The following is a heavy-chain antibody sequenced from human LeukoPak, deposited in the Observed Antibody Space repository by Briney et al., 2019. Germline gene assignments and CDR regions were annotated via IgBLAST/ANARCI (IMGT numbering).Heavy chain of an antibody. V-gene: IGHV3-23*01. CDR3: AKNRGGTYKYYMDV. D-gene: IGHD1-1*01. CDR2: VSGSGGAT. CDR1: GFTFNNYA. J-gene: IGHJ6*03. Sequence: GGSLRLSCAASGFTFNNYAMSWVRQAPGMGLEWLSYVSGSGGATYYAASVKGRFTISRDNSKNTVYLQMGSLRAEDTAVYYCAKNRGGTYKYYMDVWGNGTTLTVS.